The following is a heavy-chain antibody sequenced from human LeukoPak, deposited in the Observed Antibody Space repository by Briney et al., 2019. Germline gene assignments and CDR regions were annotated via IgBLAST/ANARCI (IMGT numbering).Heavy chain of an antibody. J-gene: IGHJ4*02. Sequence: GGSLRLSCAASGFTFEDDAMHWVRHAPGKGLGWVSLIRWDGGSTYYADAVTGRFTISRDNSKNSLYLQMNSLRAEDTALYYCAKDTSSGSSSLFDYCGQGTLVTVSS. CDR3: AKDTSSGSSSLFDY. CDR1: GFTFEDDA. D-gene: IGHD1-26*01. V-gene: IGHV3-43D*03. CDR2: IRWDGGST.